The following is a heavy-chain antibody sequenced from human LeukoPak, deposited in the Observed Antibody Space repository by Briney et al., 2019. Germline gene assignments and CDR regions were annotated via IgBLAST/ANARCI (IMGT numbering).Heavy chain of an antibody. CDR1: GFTFSSYA. CDR3: AKDPLHKAVTLDASDI. J-gene: IGHJ3*02. CDR2: ISGSGGST. Sequence: GGSLRLSCAASGFTFSSYAMSWVRQAPGKGLEWVSAISGSGGSTYYADSVKGRFTISRDNSKNTLYLQMNSLRAEDTAVYYCAKDPLHKAVTLDASDIWGQGTMVTVSS. V-gene: IGHV3-23*01. D-gene: IGHD4-11*01.